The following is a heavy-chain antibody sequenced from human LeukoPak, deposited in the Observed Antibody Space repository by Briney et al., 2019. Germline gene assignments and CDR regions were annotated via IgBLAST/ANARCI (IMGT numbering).Heavy chain of an antibody. CDR3: ARDLGGDRFFNY. J-gene: IGHJ4*02. Sequence: GGSLRLSCVASGFTFSNAWMNWVRQAPGKGLEWVSYISSSSATIYYADSVKGRFTISRDNAKNSLYLQMNSLRDEDTAVYYCARDLGGDRFFNYWGQGTLVTVSS. D-gene: IGHD2-21*02. CDR2: ISSSSATI. CDR1: GFTFSNAW. V-gene: IGHV3-48*02.